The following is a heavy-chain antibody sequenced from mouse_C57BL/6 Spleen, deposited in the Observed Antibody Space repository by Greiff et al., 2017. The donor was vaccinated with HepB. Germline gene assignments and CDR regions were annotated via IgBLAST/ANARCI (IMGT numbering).Heavy chain of an antibody. V-gene: IGHV5-6*01. CDR3: ARHNYGSSTYYYAMDY. J-gene: IGHJ4*01. Sequence: VQLKESGGDLVKPGGSLKLSCAASGFTFSSYGMSWVRQTPDKRLEWVATISSGGSYTYYPDSVKGRFTISRDNAKNTLYLQMSSLKSEDTAMYYCARHNYGSSTYYYAMDYWGQGTSVTVSS. D-gene: IGHD1-1*01. CDR2: ISSGGSYT. CDR1: GFTFSSYG.